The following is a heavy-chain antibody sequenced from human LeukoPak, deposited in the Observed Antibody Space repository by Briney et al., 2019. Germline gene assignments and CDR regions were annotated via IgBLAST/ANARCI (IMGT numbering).Heavy chain of an antibody. V-gene: IGHV3-30*02. CDR3: AKDRYYYDSSGYSDFDC. J-gene: IGHJ4*02. Sequence: GGSLRLSCAASGFTFSSYGMHWVRQAPGKGLEWVAFIRYDGSNKYYADSVKGRFTISRDNSKNTLYPQMNSLRAEDTAVYYCAKDRYYYDSSGYSDFDCWGQGTLVTVSS. D-gene: IGHD3-22*01. CDR1: GFTFSSYG. CDR2: IRYDGSNK.